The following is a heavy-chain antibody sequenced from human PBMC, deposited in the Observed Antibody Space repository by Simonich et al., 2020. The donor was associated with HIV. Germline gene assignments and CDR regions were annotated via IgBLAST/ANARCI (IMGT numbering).Heavy chain of an antibody. CDR3: ARGYSGYSFNY. D-gene: IGHD5-12*01. Sequence: QVQLQQWGAGLLKPSETLSLTCAVYGGSFSGYYWSWIRQPPGKGLEWIVEINHSGNTNYNPSLKSRVTISVDTSKNQFSLKLSSVTAADTAVYYCARGYSGYSFNYWGQGTLVTVSS. CDR1: GGSFSGYY. J-gene: IGHJ4*02. CDR2: INHSGNT. V-gene: IGHV4-34*02.